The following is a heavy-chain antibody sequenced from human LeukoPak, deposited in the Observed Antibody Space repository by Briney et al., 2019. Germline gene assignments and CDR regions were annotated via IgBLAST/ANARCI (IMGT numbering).Heavy chain of an antibody. CDR1: GFTFSHYN. Sequence: GGSLRLSCAASGFTFSHYNMNWVRQAPGKGLEWVSSIISSSSYIYYADSVKGRFTISRDNAKNSLYLQMNSLRAEDTAVYYCARDTAMVTGFDYWGQGTLVTVSS. J-gene: IGHJ4*02. V-gene: IGHV3-21*01. CDR3: ARDTAMVTGFDY. D-gene: IGHD5-18*01. CDR2: IISSSSYI.